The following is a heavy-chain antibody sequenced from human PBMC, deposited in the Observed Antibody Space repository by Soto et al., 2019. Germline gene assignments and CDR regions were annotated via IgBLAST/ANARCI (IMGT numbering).Heavy chain of an antibody. CDR2: IIPILGIA. V-gene: IGHV1-69*02. CDR1: GGTFSSYT. CDR3: ARGSQMYDWLLYEDWFDP. J-gene: IGHJ5*02. D-gene: IGHD3-9*01. Sequence: QVQLVQSGAEVKKPGSSVKVSCKASGGTFSSYTISWVRQAPGQGLEWMGRIIPILGIANYAQKFQGRVTITADKSTSTAYMELSSLRSEDTAVYYCARGSQMYDWLLYEDWFDPWGQGTLVTVSS.